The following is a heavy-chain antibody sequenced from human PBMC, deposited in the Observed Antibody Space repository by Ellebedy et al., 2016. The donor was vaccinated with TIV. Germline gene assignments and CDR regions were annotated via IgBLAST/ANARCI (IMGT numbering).Heavy chain of an antibody. CDR3: ARGRQRWDPAMLYSGWFDP. CDR2: MNPNSGDT. V-gene: IGHV1-8*01. Sequence: AASVKVSCKASGYTFINYDINWVRQATGQGLEWMGWMNPNSGDTGYAQLFQGRVTMTRSTSTSTAYLELSNLRSEDTAIYYCARGRQRWDPAMLYSGWFDPWGQGSLVTVSS. D-gene: IGHD5-18*01. J-gene: IGHJ5*02. CDR1: GYTFINYD.